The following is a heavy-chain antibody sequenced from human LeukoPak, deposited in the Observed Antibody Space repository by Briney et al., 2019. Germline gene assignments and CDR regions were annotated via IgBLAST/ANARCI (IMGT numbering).Heavy chain of an antibody. Sequence: ASVKVSCKASGGTFSSYAISWVRQAPGHGLEWMGGIIPIFGTANYAQKFQGRVTITADKSTSTAYMELSSLRSEDTAVYYCARGHYSSSWENNWYYYYYYMDVWGKGTTVTVSS. CDR1: GGTFSSYA. CDR3: ARGHYSSSWENNWYYYYYYMDV. D-gene: IGHD6-13*01. V-gene: IGHV1-69*06. J-gene: IGHJ6*03. CDR2: IIPIFGTA.